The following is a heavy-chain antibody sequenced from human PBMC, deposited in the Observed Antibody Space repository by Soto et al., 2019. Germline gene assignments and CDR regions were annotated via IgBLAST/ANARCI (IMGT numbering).Heavy chain of an antibody. D-gene: IGHD3-16*01. V-gene: IGHV1-46*01. CDR3: ARDTSEYDLAWWFDP. CDR1: VFTFTIDW. CDR2: INPSGDKT. J-gene: IGHJ5*02. Sequence: ASVKVSCKASVFTFTIDWTQWVSRAPGQGLEWMGVINPSGDKTSYARRFQGRLTLTTDTSTSTVYMELSSLRSDDTAIYYCARDTSEYDLAWWFDPWGQGTLVTVSS.